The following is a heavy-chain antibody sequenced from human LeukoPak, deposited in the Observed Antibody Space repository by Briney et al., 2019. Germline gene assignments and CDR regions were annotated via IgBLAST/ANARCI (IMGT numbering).Heavy chain of an antibody. Sequence: GESLKISCKGSGYSFTSYWIGWVRQMPGKGLEWMGIIYPGDSDTRYSPSFQGQVTISANKSISTAYLQWSSLKASDTAMYYCASYGVAGSLRRGYYLDYWGQGTLVTVSS. CDR1: GYSFTSYW. CDR3: ASYGVAGSLRRGYYLDY. V-gene: IGHV5-51*01. J-gene: IGHJ4*02. D-gene: IGHD6-19*01. CDR2: IYPGDSDT.